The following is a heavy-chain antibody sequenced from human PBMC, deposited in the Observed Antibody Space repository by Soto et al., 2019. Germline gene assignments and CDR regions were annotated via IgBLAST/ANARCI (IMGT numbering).Heavy chain of an antibody. CDR1: GGSLSGYY. Sequence: QVQLQQWGAGLLKPSETLSLTCAVYGGSLSGYYWSWIRQPPGKALEWIGEINYSGNTNYNPSLKSRVTISVDTSKNQLFLNLSSVTAADTAMDYCARHHVRGRTIAGAAEFWGQGTLVTVSS. CDR3: ARHHVRGRTIAGAAEF. D-gene: IGHD1-26*01. V-gene: IGHV4-34*01. CDR2: INYSGNT. J-gene: IGHJ4*02.